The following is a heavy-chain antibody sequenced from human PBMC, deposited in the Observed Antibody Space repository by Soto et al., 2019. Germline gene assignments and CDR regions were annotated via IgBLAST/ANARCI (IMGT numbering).Heavy chain of an antibody. Sequence: HPGGSLRLSCAASGFTFSSYAMSWVRQAPGKGLEWVSAISGSGGSTYYADSVKGRFTISRDNSKNTLYLQMNSLRAEDTAVYYCAKDSLIQLWLTRYYYGMDVWGQGTTVTVSS. CDR3: AKDSLIQLWLTRYYYGMDV. CDR2: ISGSGGST. J-gene: IGHJ6*02. D-gene: IGHD5-18*01. V-gene: IGHV3-23*01. CDR1: GFTFSSYA.